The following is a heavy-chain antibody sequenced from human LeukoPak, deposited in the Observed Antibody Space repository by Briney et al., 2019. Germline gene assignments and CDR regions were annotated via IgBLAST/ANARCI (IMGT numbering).Heavy chain of an antibody. V-gene: IGHV5-51*01. CDR3: ARGVFWSGYYNWFDP. J-gene: IGHJ5*02. D-gene: IGHD3-3*01. CDR1: GYSFTSYW. Sequence: GESLKISCKGSGYSFTSYWIGWVRQMPGKGLEWMGIIYPGDSDTRYSPSFQGQVTISADKSISTAYLQWSSLKASDTAMYYCARGVFWSGYYNWFDPWGQETLVTVSS. CDR2: IYPGDSDT.